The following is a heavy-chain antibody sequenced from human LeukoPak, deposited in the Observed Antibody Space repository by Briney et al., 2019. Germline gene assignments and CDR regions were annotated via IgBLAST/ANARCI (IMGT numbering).Heavy chain of an antibody. V-gene: IGHV3-23*01. J-gene: IGHJ4*02. D-gene: IGHD6-19*01. CDR3: ARVNSPGIGWTAAEDY. CDR2: IGGGGLST. Sequence: QSGGSLRLSCASSGFTFSDYAMTWVRQAPGKGLEWVSAIGGGGLSTYYAGSVKGRFTISRDNSKNSLYLQMSSLRVEDTAIYYCARVNSPGIGWTAAEDYWGQGTLVTVSS. CDR1: GFTFSDYA.